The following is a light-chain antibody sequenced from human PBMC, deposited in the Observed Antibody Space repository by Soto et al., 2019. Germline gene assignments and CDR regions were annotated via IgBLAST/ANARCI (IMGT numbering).Light chain of an antibody. CDR1: QSVPSNY. J-gene: IGKJ5*01. Sequence: LVLTQSPGTLSLSPGERATLSCRASQSVPSNYVARYHQTPGQAPRLLIYAAFSRTHVIPDRFSGSGSGTAFTLSISTLEAEAFAVYYCQQYCSNPSITFGHVIRLEIK. V-gene: IGKV3-20*01. CDR2: AAF. CDR3: QQYCSNPSIT.